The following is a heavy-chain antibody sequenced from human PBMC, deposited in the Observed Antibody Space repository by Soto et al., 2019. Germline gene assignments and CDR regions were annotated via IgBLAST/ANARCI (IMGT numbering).Heavy chain of an antibody. V-gene: IGHV3-30*18. D-gene: IGHD1-7*01. Sequence: GGSLRLSCAASGFTFSSYGMHWVRQAPGKGLEWVAVISYDGSNKYYADSVKGRFTISRDNSKNTLYLQMNSLRAEDTAVYYCAKDQGDNWNYGAAGGDYYYYYGMDVWGQGTTVTVSS. CDR1: GFTFSSYG. CDR2: ISYDGSNK. CDR3: AKDQGDNWNYGAAGGDYYYYYGMDV. J-gene: IGHJ6*02.